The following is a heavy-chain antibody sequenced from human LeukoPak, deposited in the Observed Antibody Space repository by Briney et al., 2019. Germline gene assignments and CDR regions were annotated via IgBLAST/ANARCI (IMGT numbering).Heavy chain of an antibody. V-gene: IGHV4-59*08. CDR3: ARRRDYFDY. CDR2: VYYSGST. CDR1: AYSISSGFY. J-gene: IGHJ4*02. Sequence: PSETLSLTCTVSAYSISSGFYWSWIRQPPGKGLEWIGYVYYSGSTNYNPSLKSRVTISIDTSKNQFSLKLSSVTAADTAVYYCARRRDYFDYWGQGTLVTVSS.